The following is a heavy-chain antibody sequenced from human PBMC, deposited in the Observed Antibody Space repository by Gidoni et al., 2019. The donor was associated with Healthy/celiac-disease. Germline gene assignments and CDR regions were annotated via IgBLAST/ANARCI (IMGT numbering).Heavy chain of an antibody. Sequence: EVTLLESAGGLVQPGGSLRPSCAGPGFAFSSYAMSWVRQAPGKGLEWVPAISGSSGSTYYTDAVKGRFTISRDNSKNTLYLQMNSLRAEDTAIYYCAKHALVVPSGYFDLWGRGTLVTVSS. J-gene: IGHJ2*01. CDR1: GFAFSSYA. V-gene: IGHV3-23*01. CDR3: AKHALVVPSGYFDL. D-gene: IGHD2-2*01. CDR2: ISGSSGST.